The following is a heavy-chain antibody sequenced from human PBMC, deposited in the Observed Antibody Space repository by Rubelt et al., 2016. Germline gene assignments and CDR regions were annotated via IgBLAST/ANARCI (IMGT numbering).Heavy chain of an antibody. Sequence: GYIFTSYSMHWVRQAPGQGLEWMGWISAYNGNTNYAQKFQGRVTMTTDTSTSTAYMELRSLKSDDTAVYYCARVHLVTASEYFQHWGQGTLVTVSS. J-gene: IGHJ1*01. D-gene: IGHD2-21*02. CDR2: ISAYNGNT. V-gene: IGHV1-18*04. CDR1: GYIFTSYS. CDR3: ARVHLVTASEYFQH.